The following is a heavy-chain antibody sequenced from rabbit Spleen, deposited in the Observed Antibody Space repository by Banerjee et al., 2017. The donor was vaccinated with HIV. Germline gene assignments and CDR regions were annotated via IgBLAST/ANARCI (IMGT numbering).Heavy chain of an antibody. CDR2: INTWSNRP. CDR1: GFSFSDRDV. CDR3: ARDLTGIIGWNFGW. Sequence: QEQLVESGGGLVQPEGSLTLTCKASGFSFSDRDVMCWVRQSPGKGLKWIACINTWSNRPVYASWAKGRFTISKTSSTTMTLRMTSLTAADTATYFCARDLTGIIGWNFGWWGQGTLVTVS. D-gene: IGHD1-1*01. J-gene: IGHJ3*01. V-gene: IGHV1S45*01.